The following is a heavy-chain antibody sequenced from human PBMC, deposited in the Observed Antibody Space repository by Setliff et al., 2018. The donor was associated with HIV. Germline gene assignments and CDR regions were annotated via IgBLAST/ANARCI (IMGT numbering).Heavy chain of an antibody. V-gene: IGHV3-23*01. CDR3: AKDKVIYGDYGIFDY. CDR2: IGSDNGGI. D-gene: IGHD4-17*01. Sequence: PGGSLRLSCEASGFTLSTYAMTWVRQAPGKGLELVSVIGSDNGGIQYADSVKGRFTISRDNSNKRLYLQMNSLRVEDTATYYCAKDKVIYGDYGIFDYWGQGTLVTVSS. CDR1: GFTLSTYA. J-gene: IGHJ4*02.